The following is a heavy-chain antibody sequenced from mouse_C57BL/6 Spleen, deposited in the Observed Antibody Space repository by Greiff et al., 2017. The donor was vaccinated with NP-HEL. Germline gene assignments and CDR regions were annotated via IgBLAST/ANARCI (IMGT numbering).Heavy chain of an antibody. CDR2: IHPNSGST. V-gene: IGHV1-64*01. Sequence: QVQLQQPGAELVKPGASVKLSCKASGYTFTSYWMHWVKQRPGQGLEWIGMIHPNSGSTNYNEKFKSKATLTVDKSSSTAYMQLSSLTSEDSAVYYCIYYYGSSYILFAYWGQGTLVTVSA. J-gene: IGHJ3*01. CDR1: GYTFTSYW. CDR3: IYYYGSSYILFAY. D-gene: IGHD1-1*01.